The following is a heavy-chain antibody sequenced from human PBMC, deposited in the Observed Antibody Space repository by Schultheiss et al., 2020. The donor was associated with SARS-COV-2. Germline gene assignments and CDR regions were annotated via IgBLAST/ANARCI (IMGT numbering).Heavy chain of an antibody. CDR1: GFTFTDAW. V-gene: IGHV3-74*01. J-gene: IGHJ3*01. CDR3: ARDLHV. CDR2: INSDGSTT. Sequence: GGSLRLSCAASGFTFTDAWMHWVRQAPGKGLVWVSRINSDGSTTNFADSVKGRFTISRDNAKNTLYLQLDSLSAGDTAMYYCARDLHVWGQGTMVTVSS.